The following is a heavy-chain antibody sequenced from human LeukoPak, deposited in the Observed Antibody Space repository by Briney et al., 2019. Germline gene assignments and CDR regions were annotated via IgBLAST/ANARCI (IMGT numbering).Heavy chain of an antibody. CDR3: ARQTGSGLFILP. CDR1: GVSISSSNSY. Sequence: SETLSLTCTVSGVSISSSNSYWGWIRQPPGKGLEWIGSIYYSGNTYYNASLKSQVSISIDTSKNQISLRLTSVTATDTAIYYCARQTGSGLFILPGGQGTLVTVSS. J-gene: IGHJ4*02. D-gene: IGHD3/OR15-3a*01. V-gene: IGHV4-39*01. CDR2: IYYSGNT.